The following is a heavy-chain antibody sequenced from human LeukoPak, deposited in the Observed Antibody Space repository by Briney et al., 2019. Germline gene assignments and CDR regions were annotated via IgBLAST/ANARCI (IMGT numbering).Heavy chain of an antibody. D-gene: IGHD3-22*01. J-gene: IGHJ3*02. Sequence: PSETLSLTCAVYGGSFSGYYWSWIRQPPGKGLEWIGEINHSGSTNYNPSLKSRVTISVDTSKNQFSLKLSSVTAADTAVYYCARDYDSSGHDAFDIWGQGTMVTVSS. CDR2: INHSGST. CDR1: GGSFSGYY. CDR3: ARDYDSSGHDAFDI. V-gene: IGHV4-34*01.